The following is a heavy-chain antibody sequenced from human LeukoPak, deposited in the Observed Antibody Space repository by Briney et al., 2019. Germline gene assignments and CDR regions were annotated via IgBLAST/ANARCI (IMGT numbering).Heavy chain of an antibody. J-gene: IGHJ6*02. CDR3: AKAGGIVVVPAAIYDYYYYGMDV. V-gene: IGHV3-30*18. Sequence: PGGSLKLSCATSGFIFSPYAMHWVRQAPGKGLEWVAVISYDGSNKYYADSVKGRFTISRDNSKNTLYLQMNSLRAEDTAVYYCAKAGGIVVVPAAIYDYYYYGMDVWGQGTTVTVSS. D-gene: IGHD2-2*01. CDR1: GFIFSPYA. CDR2: ISYDGSNK.